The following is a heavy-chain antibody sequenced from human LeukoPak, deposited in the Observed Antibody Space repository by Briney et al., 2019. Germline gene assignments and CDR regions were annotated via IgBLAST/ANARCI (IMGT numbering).Heavy chain of an antibody. V-gene: IGHV3-21*01. CDR3: ASFRTGYSYYFDY. Sequence: PGGSLRLSCAASGFTFSSYGMNWVRQTPGRGLEWVSSISPSGRSISYADSVKGRFTISRDNAKNSLYLQMSSLRAEDTAVYYCASFRTGYSYYFDYWSQGILVTVSS. J-gene: IGHJ4*02. D-gene: IGHD3/OR15-3a*01. CDR1: GFTFSSYG. CDR2: ISPSGRSI.